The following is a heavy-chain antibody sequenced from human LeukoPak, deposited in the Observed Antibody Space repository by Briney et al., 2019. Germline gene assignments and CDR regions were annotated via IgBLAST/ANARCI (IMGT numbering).Heavy chain of an antibody. J-gene: IGHJ4*02. CDR2: IYPGDSDT. CDR1: GYSFTSYW. CDR3: ARHYCSRTSCYGPPADY. Sequence: GESLKISCKGSGYSFTSYWIGWVRQMPGKGLEWMGIIYPGDSDTRYSPSFQGQVTISADKSISTAYLQWSSLKAADTAMYYCARHYCSRTSCYGPPADYWGQGTLVTVSS. D-gene: IGHD2-2*01. V-gene: IGHV5-51*01.